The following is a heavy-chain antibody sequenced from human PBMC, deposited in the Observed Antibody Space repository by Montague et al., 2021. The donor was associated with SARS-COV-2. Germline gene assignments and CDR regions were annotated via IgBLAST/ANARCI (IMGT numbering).Heavy chain of an antibody. D-gene: IGHD2-2*01. Sequence: SETLSLTCAVYGGSFSDYYWSWIRQPPGKGLEWIGGINHGGSTXXXPSXXXRVTISVDTSKNQFSLKLSSVTAADTAVYYCARFLRRVVPAATGHWEKNYYYYFMDVWGKGTTVTVSS. J-gene: IGHJ6*03. CDR2: INHGGST. V-gene: IGHV4-34*01. CDR1: GGSFSDYY. CDR3: ARFLRRVVPAATGHWEKNYYYYFMDV.